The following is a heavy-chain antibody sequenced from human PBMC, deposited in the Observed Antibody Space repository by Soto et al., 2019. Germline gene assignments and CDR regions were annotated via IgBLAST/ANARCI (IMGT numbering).Heavy chain of an antibody. CDR3: TGDLARGIPRGLDV. Sequence: PGGSLRLSCAASGFTFSDHYMDWVRQAPGKGLEWVGRIRSKANSYTTEYAASVKGRFTISRDDSTNSLYLQMNSLKTEDTAVYYCTGDLARGIPRGLDVWGPGIKGTVSS. D-gene: IGHD2-15*01. J-gene: IGHJ6*02. CDR2: IRSKANSYTT. V-gene: IGHV3-72*01. CDR1: GFTFSDHY.